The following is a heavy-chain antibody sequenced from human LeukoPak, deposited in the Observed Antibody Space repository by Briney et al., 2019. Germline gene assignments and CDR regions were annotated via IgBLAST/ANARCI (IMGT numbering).Heavy chain of an antibody. CDR1: GFTFSDYY. J-gene: IGHJ6*03. CDR2: ISNSGSTI. CDR3: ARDVDGSGRPADYYMDV. D-gene: IGHD3-10*01. V-gene: IGHV3-11*04. Sequence: GGSLRLSCAASGFTFSDYYMSWIRQAPGKGLAWVSYISNSGSTIYYADSLKGRFTVSRDNAKNSLYLQMNSLRAEDTAVYYCARDVDGSGRPADYYMDVWGKGTTVTVSS.